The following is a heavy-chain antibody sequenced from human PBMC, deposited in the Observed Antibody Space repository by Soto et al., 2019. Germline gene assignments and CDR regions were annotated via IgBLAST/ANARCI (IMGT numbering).Heavy chain of an antibody. D-gene: IGHD6-13*01. CDR2: IHYSGTT. CDR3: AAGEASSRNLAPYYLDF. Sequence: SETLSLTCPVSGGSMRNYFWTWIRQPPGKGLEWIGYIHYSGTTSFFPSYNPSLRSRVTISEDTSKNQFSLKLLSVTTADTAVYFCAAGEASSRNLAPYYLDFWGQGTQVTVSS. J-gene: IGHJ4*02. CDR1: GGSMRNYF. V-gene: IGHV4-59*01.